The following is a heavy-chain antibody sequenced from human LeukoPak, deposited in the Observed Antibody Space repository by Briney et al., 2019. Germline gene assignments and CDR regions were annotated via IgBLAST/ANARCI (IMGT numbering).Heavy chain of an antibody. D-gene: IGHD2-21*01. Sequence: ASVKVSCKASGYTFTSYYMHWVRQAPGQGLEWMGLINPTGGSTGYAQKFQGRVTMTRDMSTSTDYMELSSLRSEDTAVYYCAREIVVVYAFDIWGQGTMVTVSS. V-gene: IGHV1-46*01. CDR3: AREIVVVYAFDI. CDR1: GYTFTSYY. CDR2: INPTGGST. J-gene: IGHJ3*02.